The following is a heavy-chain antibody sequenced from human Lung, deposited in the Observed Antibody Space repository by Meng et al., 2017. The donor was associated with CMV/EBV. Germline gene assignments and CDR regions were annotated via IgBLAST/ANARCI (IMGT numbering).Heavy chain of an antibody. J-gene: IGHJ5*02. Sequence: QWQLQESGPGLVKPSQTLSLTCTVSGGSISSGGYYWSWIRQHPGKGLEWIGYIHSSGSTYYNPSLRSRLTISVDTSKNQFSLKLSSVTAADTAVYYCARASYGSGSPLGESWFDPWGQGTLVTVFS. CDR1: GGSISSGGYY. CDR2: IHSSGST. CDR3: ARASYGSGSPLGESWFDP. D-gene: IGHD3-10*01. V-gene: IGHV4-31*03.